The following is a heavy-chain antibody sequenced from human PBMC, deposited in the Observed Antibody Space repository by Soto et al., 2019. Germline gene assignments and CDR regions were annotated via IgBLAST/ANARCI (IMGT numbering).Heavy chain of an antibody. CDR3: ARFHLVGGNHYYYGMDV. D-gene: IGHD2-15*01. CDR2: ISSSSSYI. Sequence: PGGSLRLSCAASGFTFSSYSMNWVRQAPGKGLEWVSSISSSSSYIYYADSVKGRFTISRDNAKNSLYLQMNSLRAEDTAVYYCARFHLVGGNHYYYGMDVWRQGTTVTVSS. V-gene: IGHV3-21*01. CDR1: GFTFSSYS. J-gene: IGHJ6*02.